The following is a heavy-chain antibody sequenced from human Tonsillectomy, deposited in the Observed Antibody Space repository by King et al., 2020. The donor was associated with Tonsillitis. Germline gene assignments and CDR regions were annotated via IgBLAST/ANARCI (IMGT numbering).Heavy chain of an antibody. Sequence: VQLVESGGGLVQPGGSLRLSCVASGFTFSNYWMSWVRQAPGKGLEWVANIQQDGSEKYYVDSVKGRFTISRDNTKNSLYLQMNSLRAEDTAVYYCARHSSSSEVGYWGQGTLVTVSS. J-gene: IGHJ4*02. V-gene: IGHV3-7*03. CDR3: ARHSSSSEVGY. D-gene: IGHD6-6*01. CDR2: IQQDGSEK. CDR1: GFTFSNYW.